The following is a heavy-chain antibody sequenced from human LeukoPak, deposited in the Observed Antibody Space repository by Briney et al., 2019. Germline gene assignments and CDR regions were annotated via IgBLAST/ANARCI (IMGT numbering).Heavy chain of an antibody. Sequence: GGSLRLSCVASGFTFSSHAMAWVRQAPGRGLEWVSAIGGRGGSTYYADSVKGRFTISRDNSKNTLYLQMNSLRAEDTALYYCARDPGVVAFHYFDFWGQGTLVTVSS. CDR2: IGGRGGST. V-gene: IGHV3-23*01. CDR3: ARDPGVVAFHYFDF. D-gene: IGHD3-3*01. CDR1: GFTFSSHA. J-gene: IGHJ4*02.